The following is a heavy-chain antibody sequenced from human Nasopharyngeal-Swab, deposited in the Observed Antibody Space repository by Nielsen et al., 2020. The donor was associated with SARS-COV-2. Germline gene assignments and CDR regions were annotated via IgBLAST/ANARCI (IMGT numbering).Heavy chain of an antibody. CDR2: ISGSGDNT. Sequence: GGSLRLSCAASGFTFTSYAINWVRQAPGKGLEWVSGISGSGDNTFYADFVRGRFIISRDTSKNTLYLQMNSLRAEDTALYYCAKDGSSSPTYWGQGTLVTVSS. CDR3: AKDGSSSPTY. V-gene: IGHV3-23*01. CDR1: GFTFTSYA. J-gene: IGHJ4*02. D-gene: IGHD6-13*01.